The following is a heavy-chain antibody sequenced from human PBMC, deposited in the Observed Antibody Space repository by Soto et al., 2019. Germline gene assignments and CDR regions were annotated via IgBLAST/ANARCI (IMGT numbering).Heavy chain of an antibody. Sequence: SETLSLTCTVSGGSISSYYWSWIRQPPGKGLEWIGYIYYSGSTNYNPSLKSRVTISVDTSKNQFSLKLSSVTAADTAVYYCARQDIGYCSGGSCYYYYMDVWGKGTTVTVS. D-gene: IGHD2-15*01. CDR1: GGSISSYY. V-gene: IGHV4-59*08. CDR3: ARQDIGYCSGGSCYYYYMDV. CDR2: IYYSGST. J-gene: IGHJ6*03.